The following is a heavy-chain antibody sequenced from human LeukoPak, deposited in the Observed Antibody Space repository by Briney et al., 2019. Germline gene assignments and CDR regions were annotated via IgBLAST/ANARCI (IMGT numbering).Heavy chain of an antibody. CDR3: ARRSAAGSLDY. D-gene: IGHD6-13*01. J-gene: IGHJ4*02. CDR1: GFTFSDYY. CDR2: ISSSGSTI. Sequence: GGSLRLSCAASGFTFSDYYMSWIRQAPGKGLERISYISSSGSTIYYADSVKGRFTISRDNAKNSLYLQMSSLGAEDTAVYYCARRSAAGSLDYWGQGTLVTVSS. V-gene: IGHV3-11*01.